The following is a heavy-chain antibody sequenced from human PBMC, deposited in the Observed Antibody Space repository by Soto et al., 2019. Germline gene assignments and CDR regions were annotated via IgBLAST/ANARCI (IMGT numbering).Heavy chain of an antibody. CDR3: ARDRGFVVVPAAADWFDP. D-gene: IGHD2-2*01. CDR1: GYTFTSYG. J-gene: IGHJ5*02. Sequence: VQLVQSGAEVKKPGASVKVSCKASGYTFTSYGISWVRQAPGQGLEWMGWISAYNGNTNYAQKLQGRVTMTTDTSTSTAYMELRSLRSDDTAVYYCARDRGFVVVPAAADWFDPWGQGTLVTVSS. CDR2: ISAYNGNT. V-gene: IGHV1-18*04.